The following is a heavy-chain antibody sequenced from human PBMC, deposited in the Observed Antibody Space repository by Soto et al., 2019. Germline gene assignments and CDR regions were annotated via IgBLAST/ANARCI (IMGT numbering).Heavy chain of an antibody. CDR3: ARTRAATDSLYWFDP. J-gene: IGHJ5*02. V-gene: IGHV1-69*02. CDR1: GGTFSSYP. Sequence: QVQLVQSGAEVKKPGSSVKVSCKASGGTFSSYPISWVRQAPGQGLEWMGRIIPILNIANYAQKFQGRVTLTADKSTNTAYMELSSLRSEGTAVYYCARTRAATDSLYWFDPWGQGPLVTVSS. CDR2: IIPILNIA. D-gene: IGHD2-21*01.